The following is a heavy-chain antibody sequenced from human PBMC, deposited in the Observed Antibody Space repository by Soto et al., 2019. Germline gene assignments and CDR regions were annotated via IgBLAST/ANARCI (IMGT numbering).Heavy chain of an antibody. CDR3: TAHYYGMDV. V-gene: IGHV4-34*01. CDR2: INHSGST. Sequence: PSETLSLTCADYGGSFSGYYWNWIRQPPGKGLEWIGEINHSGSTNYNSSLKSRVTISVDTSKNQFSLKLSSVTAMYYRARQDTAHYYGMDVWGQGTTVTVSS. J-gene: IGHJ6*02. CDR1: GGSFSGYY. D-gene: IGHD5-18*01.